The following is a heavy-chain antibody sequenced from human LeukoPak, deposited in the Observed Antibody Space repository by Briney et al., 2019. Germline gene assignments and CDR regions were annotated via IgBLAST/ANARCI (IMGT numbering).Heavy chain of an antibody. D-gene: IGHD2-2*01. CDR3: ARIMGRGYCISTSCRGDWFDP. CDR2: IYHSGST. V-gene: IGHV4-4*02. Sequence: SETLSLTCAVPGGSISSNNWWSWVRQPPGKGLEWIGEIYHSGSTNYNPSLKSRVTISVDKSKNQFSLKLSSVTAADTAVYYCARIMGRGYCISTSCRGDWFDPWGQGTLVTVSS. CDR1: GGSISSNNW. J-gene: IGHJ5*02.